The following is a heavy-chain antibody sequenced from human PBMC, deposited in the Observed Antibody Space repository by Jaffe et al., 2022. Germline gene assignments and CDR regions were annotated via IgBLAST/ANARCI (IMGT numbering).Heavy chain of an antibody. Sequence: QVQLQESGPGLVKPSETLSLTCAVSGYSISSGYYWGWIRQPPGKGLEWIGSIYHSGSTYYNPSLKSRVTISVDTSKNQFSLKLSSVTAADTAVYYCARSYGSGSYYYPATHDFDYWGQGTLVTVSS. D-gene: IGHD3-10*01. V-gene: IGHV4-38-2*01. CDR1: GYSISSGYY. CDR3: ARSYGSGSYYYPATHDFDY. CDR2: IYHSGST. J-gene: IGHJ4*02.